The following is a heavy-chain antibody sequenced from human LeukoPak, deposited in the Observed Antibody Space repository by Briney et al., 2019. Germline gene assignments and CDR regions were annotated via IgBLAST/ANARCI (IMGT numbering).Heavy chain of an antibody. CDR1: GGSISSSSYY. V-gene: IGHV4-39*07. CDR3: ARGRSLGAVVVPAAEGDY. D-gene: IGHD2-2*01. Sequence: SETLSLTCTVSGGSISSSSYYWGWIRQPPGKGLEWIGSIYYSGSTYYNPSLKSRVTISVDTSKNQFSLKLSSVTAADTAVYYCARGRSLGAVVVPAAEGDYWGQGTLVTVSS. CDR2: IYYSGST. J-gene: IGHJ4*02.